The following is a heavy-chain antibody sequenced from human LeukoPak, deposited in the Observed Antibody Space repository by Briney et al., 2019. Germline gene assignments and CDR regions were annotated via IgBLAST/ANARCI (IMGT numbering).Heavy chain of an antibody. CDR3: ARDRLQLQS. CDR1: GGSISNYY. Sequence: PSETLSLTCTVSGGSISNYYWNWIRQPPGKGLEWIGYIYYTGNTNYNPSLKSRVTISVDTSKNQFSLKLSSVNAADTAVYYCARDRLQLQSWGQGTLVTVSS. D-gene: IGHD1-1*01. V-gene: IGHV4-59*01. CDR2: IYYTGNT. J-gene: IGHJ5*02.